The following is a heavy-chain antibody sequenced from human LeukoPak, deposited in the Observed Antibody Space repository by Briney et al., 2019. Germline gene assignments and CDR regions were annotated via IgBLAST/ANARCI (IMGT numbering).Heavy chain of an antibody. Sequence: SETLSLTCAVSGGSISSGGYSWSWIRQPPGKGLEWIGYIYHSGSTYYNPSLKSRVTISVDRSKNQFSLKLSSVTAADTAVYYCARDLVETGTTGFYFDYWGQGTLVTVSS. CDR1: GGSISSGGYS. CDR2: IYHSGST. J-gene: IGHJ4*02. CDR3: ARDLVETGTTGFYFDY. V-gene: IGHV4-30-2*01. D-gene: IGHD1-7*01.